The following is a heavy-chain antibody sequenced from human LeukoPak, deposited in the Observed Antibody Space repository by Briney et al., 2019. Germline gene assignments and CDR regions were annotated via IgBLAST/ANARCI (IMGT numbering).Heavy chain of an antibody. CDR3: ARDSGTVTILLDY. Sequence: AASVKVSCKASGGTFSSYAISWLRQAPGQGLEWMGRIIPIFGTANYAQKFQGRVTITTDESTSTAYMELSSLRSEDTAVYYCARDSGTVTILLDYWGQGTLVTVSS. CDR1: GGTFSSYA. J-gene: IGHJ4*02. D-gene: IGHD4-17*01. V-gene: IGHV1-69*05. CDR2: IIPIFGTA.